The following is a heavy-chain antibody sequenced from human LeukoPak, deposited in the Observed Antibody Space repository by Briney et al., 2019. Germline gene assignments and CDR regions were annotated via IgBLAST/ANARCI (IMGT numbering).Heavy chain of an antibody. CDR1: GFAFDNYA. Sequence: GTSLRLSCAASGFAFDNYAMHWVRQGPGRGLEWDSDISWSSGTVDYADSVKGRFIISRDNAKNSLYLEMKDLRTEDTAFYYCARANSSSATRNFFDYWGQGTLVTVSS. CDR2: ISWSSGTV. J-gene: IGHJ4*02. CDR3: ARANSSSATRNFFDY. V-gene: IGHV3-9*01. D-gene: IGHD2/OR15-2a*01.